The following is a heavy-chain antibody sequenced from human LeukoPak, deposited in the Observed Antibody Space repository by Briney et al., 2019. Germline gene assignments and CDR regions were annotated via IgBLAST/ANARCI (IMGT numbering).Heavy chain of an antibody. V-gene: IGHV3-23*01. CDR2: ITTGDGNT. CDR1: GFTFSSYT. J-gene: IGHJ4*02. D-gene: IGHD3-3*01. CDR3: ATDRGWRTSGYYLYYFEY. Sequence: PGRSLRLSCTASGFTFSSYTMTWVRQAPGKGLKWVSTITTGDGNTYYAVSVKGRFTVSRDDSKNTLYLQMSSLRAEDTAVYYCATDRGWRTSGYYLYYFEYWGQGTLVTYSS.